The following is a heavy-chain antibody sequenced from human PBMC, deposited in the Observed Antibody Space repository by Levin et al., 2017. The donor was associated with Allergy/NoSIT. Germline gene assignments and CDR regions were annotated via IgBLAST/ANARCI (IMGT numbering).Heavy chain of an antibody. D-gene: IGHD1-26*01. Sequence: GGSLRLSCEASGFTFTSDALNWVRQAPGKGLEWVSTIDKTGTDRNYADSVKGRFTISRDDSENTVYLQMNSLRPDDTAVYYCAKEREPGAFAYWGQGTVVTVSS. V-gene: IGHV3-23*05. J-gene: IGHJ4*02. CDR1: GFTFTSDA. CDR2: IDKTGTDR. CDR3: AKEREPGAFAY.